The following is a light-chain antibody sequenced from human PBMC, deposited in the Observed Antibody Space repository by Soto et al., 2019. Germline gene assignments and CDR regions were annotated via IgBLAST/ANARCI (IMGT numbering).Light chain of an antibody. CDR1: QNVAKF. Sequence: DIQVTQSPSSLSASLGDRVAITCRTSQNVAKFLNWYQQRPGKAPKLLILGVSSLQSGVPSRFSGSGSGTEFTLIISSLQPDDCVTYYCQQSYSGPPTFAQGTKVEIK. CDR3: QQSYSGPPT. V-gene: IGKV1-39*01. CDR2: GVS. J-gene: IGKJ2*01.